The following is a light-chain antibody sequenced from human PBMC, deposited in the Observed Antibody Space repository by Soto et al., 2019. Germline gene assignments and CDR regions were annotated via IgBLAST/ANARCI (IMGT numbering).Light chain of an antibody. CDR2: DAS. J-gene: IGKJ1*01. CDR3: QQFNNYPWT. V-gene: IGKV1-5*01. Sequence: QMPQSPSSVSSSVRDRLTISCRASRDIRNSLAWYQQKPGRAPKVLISDASSLKSGVPSRFSGSGYGTEFTLIISSLQPDDFATYHCQQFNNYPWTFGQGTKVDI. CDR1: RDIRNS.